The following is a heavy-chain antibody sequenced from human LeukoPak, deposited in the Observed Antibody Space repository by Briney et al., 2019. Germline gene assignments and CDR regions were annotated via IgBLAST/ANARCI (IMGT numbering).Heavy chain of an antibody. Sequence: PGGSLRLSCAASGFTFSSYSMNWVRQAPGKGLEWVSYISSSSSTIYYADSVKGRFTISRDNAKNSLYLQMNSLRAEDTAVYYCARDLGDYYGSSGHPFDYWGQGTLVTVSS. D-gene: IGHD3-22*01. J-gene: IGHJ4*02. CDR1: GFTFSSYS. V-gene: IGHV3-48*01. CDR3: ARDLGDYYGSSGHPFDY. CDR2: ISSSSSTI.